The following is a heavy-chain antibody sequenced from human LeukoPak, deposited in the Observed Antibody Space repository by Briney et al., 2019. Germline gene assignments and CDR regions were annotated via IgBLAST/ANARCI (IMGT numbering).Heavy chain of an antibody. Sequence: SETLSLTCTVSGGSTSSYYWSWIRQPPGKGLEWIGYIYYSGSTNYNPSLKSRVTISVDTSKNQFSLKLSSVTAADTAVYYCARLNWNYGYDPWGQGTLVTVSS. D-gene: IGHD1-7*01. CDR2: IYYSGST. J-gene: IGHJ5*02. CDR3: ARLNWNYGYDP. V-gene: IGHV4-59*12. CDR1: GGSTSSYY.